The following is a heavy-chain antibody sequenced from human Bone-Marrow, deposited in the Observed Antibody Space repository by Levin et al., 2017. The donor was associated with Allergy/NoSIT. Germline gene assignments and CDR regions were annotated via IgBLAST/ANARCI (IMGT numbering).Heavy chain of an antibody. D-gene: IGHD2-15*01. CDR2: IIPIFGAA. Sequence: AASVKVSCKASGGTFSTYAITWVRQAAGQGLEWMGGIIPIFGAANYAQKFQGKVTITADESTSTAYMELSSLRSEDTAVYYCARVEGGSEYYGLDVWGQGTTVTVSS. CDR1: GGTFSTYA. CDR3: ARVEGGSEYYGLDV. J-gene: IGHJ6*02. V-gene: IGHV1-69*13.